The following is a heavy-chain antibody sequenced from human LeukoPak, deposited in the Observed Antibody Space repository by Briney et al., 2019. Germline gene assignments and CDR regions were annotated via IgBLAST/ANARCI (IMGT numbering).Heavy chain of an antibody. D-gene: IGHD2-15*01. J-gene: IGHJ4*02. CDR3: ARRDSSGGACYSIY. V-gene: IGHV5-51*01. Sequence: GVSLQISCQGSGYSFTSYWIGWVRPMPGRGLEWMGMIYPGDADTMYSPCFQGQVTISAAKSISTAYLQWSSLKASATARHYCARRDSSGGACYSIYWGQGTLVTVSS. CDR2: IYPGDADT. CDR1: GYSFTSYW.